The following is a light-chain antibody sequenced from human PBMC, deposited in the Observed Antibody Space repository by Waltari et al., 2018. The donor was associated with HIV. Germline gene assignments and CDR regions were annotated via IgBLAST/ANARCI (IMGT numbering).Light chain of an antibody. CDR3: QAWHSSTVV. CDR1: ELGDKF. CDR2: QDS. Sequence: YELIQPPSVSVSPGQTATITCSGDELGDKFTSWYLQRPGQSPVLVIYQDSRRPSGFPERISGSNSGNTATLTIGGTQAMDEADYYCQAWHSSTVVFGGGTKLTVL. V-gene: IGLV3-1*01. J-gene: IGLJ2*01.